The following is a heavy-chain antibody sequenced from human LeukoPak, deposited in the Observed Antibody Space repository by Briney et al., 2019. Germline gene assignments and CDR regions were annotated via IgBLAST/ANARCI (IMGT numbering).Heavy chain of an antibody. CDR2: IYHSGST. J-gene: IGHJ4*02. CDR1: GGSMSIYY. Sequence: WETLSLTSTLSGGSMSIYYWSWIRQPPGKGLEWIGYIYHSGSTNYNPSLKSRVTISVDTSKNQFSLKLSSVTAADTAVYYCARGGGYASPIGYWGQGALVTVSS. V-gene: IGHV4-59*01. CDR3: ARGGGYASPIGY. D-gene: IGHD5-12*01.